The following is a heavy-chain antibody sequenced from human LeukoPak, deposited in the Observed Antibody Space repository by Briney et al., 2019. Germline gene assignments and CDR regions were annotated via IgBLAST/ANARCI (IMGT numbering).Heavy chain of an antibody. D-gene: IGHD1-26*01. CDR2: ISYDGSNK. V-gene: IGHV3-30*04. CDR3: ARALVRIVGATTGY. CDR1: GFTFSSYA. Sequence: GGSLRLSCAASGFTFSSYAMHWVRQAPGKGLEWVAVISYDGSNKYYADSVKGRFTISRDNSKNTLYLQMNSLRAEDTAVYYCARALVRIVGATTGYWGQGTLVTVSS. J-gene: IGHJ4*02.